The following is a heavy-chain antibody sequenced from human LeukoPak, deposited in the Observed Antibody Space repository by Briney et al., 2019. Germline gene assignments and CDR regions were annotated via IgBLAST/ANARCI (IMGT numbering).Heavy chain of an antibody. D-gene: IGHD3-10*01. CDR2: IKQDGSEK. V-gene: IGHV3-7*01. CDR1: GFTFSSYA. CDR3: ARDEKGSLWFGESRNAFDI. Sequence: GGSLRLSCAASGFTFSSYAMSWVRQAPGKGLEWVASIKQDGSEKYYVDSVRGRFTISRDNAKNSLYLQMNSLRAEDTAVYYCARDEKGSLWFGESRNAFDIWGQGTMVIVSS. J-gene: IGHJ3*02.